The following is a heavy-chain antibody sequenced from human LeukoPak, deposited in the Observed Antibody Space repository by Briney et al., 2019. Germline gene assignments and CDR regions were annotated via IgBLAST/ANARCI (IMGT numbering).Heavy chain of an antibody. J-gene: IGHJ4*02. V-gene: IGHV3-23*01. D-gene: IGHD2-15*01. Sequence: GGSLRLSCAASGLTFSSYAMSWVRQAPGKGLEWVSAISGSGGSTYYADSVKGRFTISRDNSKNTLYLQMNSLRAEDTAVYYCAKGGYCSGGSCYYFDYWGQGTLVTVSS. CDR3: AKGGYCSGGSCYYFDY. CDR2: ISGSGGST. CDR1: GLTFSSYA.